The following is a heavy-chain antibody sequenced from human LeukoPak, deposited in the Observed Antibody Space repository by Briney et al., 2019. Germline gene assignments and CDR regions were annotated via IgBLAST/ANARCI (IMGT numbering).Heavy chain of an antibody. CDR1: GGSISSGDYY. Sequence: SETLSLTCNVSGGSISSGDYYWSWIRQPPGKGLEWIGYIYYSGSTYYNPSLKSRVTISVDTSKNQFSLKLSSVTAADTVVYYCARTSRRGWFAFDYWGQGTLVTVSS. J-gene: IGHJ4*02. D-gene: IGHD3-10*01. CDR2: IYYSGST. CDR3: ARTSRRGWFAFDY. V-gene: IGHV4-30-4*08.